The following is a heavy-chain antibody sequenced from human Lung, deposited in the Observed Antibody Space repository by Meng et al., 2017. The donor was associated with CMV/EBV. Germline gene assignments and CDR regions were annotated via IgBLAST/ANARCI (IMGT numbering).Heavy chain of an antibody. V-gene: IGHV3-21*01. Sequence: GESLKISCAASGFTFSSYSMNWVRQAPGKGLEWVSSISSSSSYIYYADSVKGRFTISRDNAKNSLYLQMNSLRAEDTAVYYCASLRYSSGWLYYYYGMDVWGQGTXVTGAS. CDR3: ASLRYSSGWLYYYYGMDV. D-gene: IGHD6-19*01. CDR1: GFTFSSYS. J-gene: IGHJ6*01. CDR2: ISSSSSYI.